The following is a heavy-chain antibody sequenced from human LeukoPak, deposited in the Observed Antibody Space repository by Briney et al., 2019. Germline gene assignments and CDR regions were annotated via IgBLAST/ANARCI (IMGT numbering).Heavy chain of an antibody. CDR3: ARDQEAYGGIPDY. CDR2: INPNSGGT. V-gene: IGHV1-2*02. D-gene: IGHD4-23*01. CDR1: GYTFTGYY. Sequence: ASVKVSCKASGYTFTGYYMHWVRQAPGQGLEWMGWINPNSGGTNYAQKFQGRVTMTRDTSISTAYMELSKLRSDDTAVYYCARDQEAYGGIPDYWDQGTLVTVSS. J-gene: IGHJ4*02.